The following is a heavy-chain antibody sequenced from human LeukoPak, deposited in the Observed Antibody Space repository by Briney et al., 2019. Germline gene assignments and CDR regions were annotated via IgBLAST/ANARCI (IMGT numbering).Heavy chain of an antibody. CDR3: ARRDYAAWFDP. Sequence: SETLSLTCSVSGDSITSGRYYWAWVRQPPGKGLEWIGSVYYSGSTNYNPSLKGRVTISMDMSKNLFSLNLTSVNATDAAAYYCARRDYAAWFDPWGQGSLVIVSS. V-gene: IGHV4-39*01. D-gene: IGHD4/OR15-4a*01. CDR1: GDSITSGRYY. J-gene: IGHJ5*02. CDR2: VYYSGST.